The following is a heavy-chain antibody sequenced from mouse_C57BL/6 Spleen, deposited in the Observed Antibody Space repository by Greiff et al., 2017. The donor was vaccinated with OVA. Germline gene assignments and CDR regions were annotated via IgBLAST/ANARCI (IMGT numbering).Heavy chain of an antibody. D-gene: IGHD1-1*01. Sequence: VQLQQSGPELVKPGASVKISCKASGYSFTSYYIHWVKQRPGQGLEWIGWIYPGSGNTKYNEKFKGKATLTADTSSSTAYMQLSSLTSEDSAVYYCARSGGHYGSSAFDVWGTGTTVTVSS. V-gene: IGHV1-66*01. CDR2: IYPGSGNT. CDR3: ARSGGHYGSSAFDV. J-gene: IGHJ1*03. CDR1: GYSFTSYY.